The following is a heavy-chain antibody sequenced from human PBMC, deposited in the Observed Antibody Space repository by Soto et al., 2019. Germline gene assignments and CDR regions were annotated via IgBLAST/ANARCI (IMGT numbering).Heavy chain of an antibody. D-gene: IGHD3-10*01. CDR2: IYYSGST. V-gene: IGHV4-31*03. CDR3: ARAFSPGGRYYSYGMDV. J-gene: IGHJ6*02. CDR1: GGSISSGGYY. Sequence: TLSLTCTVSGGSISSGGYYWSWIRQHPGKGLEWIGYIYYSGSTYYNPSLKSRVTISVDTSKNQFSLKLSSVTAADTAVYYCARAFSPGGRYYSYGMDVWGQGATVTVSS.